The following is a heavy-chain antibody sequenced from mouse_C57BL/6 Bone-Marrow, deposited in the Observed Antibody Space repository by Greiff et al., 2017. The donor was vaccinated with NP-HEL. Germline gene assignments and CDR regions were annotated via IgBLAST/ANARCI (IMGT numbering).Heavy chain of an antibody. J-gene: IGHJ4*01. CDR3: ARRTYYSNYVFFYAMDY. CDR2: ISSGGSYT. D-gene: IGHD2-5*01. CDR1: GFTFSSYG. Sequence: EVMLVESGGDLVKPGGSLKLSCAASGFTFSSYGMSWVRQTPDKRLEWVATISSGGSYTYYPDSVKGRFTISRDNAKNTLYLQMSSLKSEDTAMYYCARRTYYSNYVFFYAMDYWGQGTSVTVSS. V-gene: IGHV5-6*02.